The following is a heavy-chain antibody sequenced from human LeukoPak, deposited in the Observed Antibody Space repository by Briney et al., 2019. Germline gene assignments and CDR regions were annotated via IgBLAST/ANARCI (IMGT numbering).Heavy chain of an antibody. D-gene: IGHD1-26*01. CDR3: ARTGSYYSLDY. Sequence: SETLSLTCAVYGGSFSGYYWSWIRQPPGKGLEWIGEINHSGSTNYNPSLKSRVTISVDTSKNQFSLKLSSVTAADTAVYYCARTGSYYSLDYWGQGTLVTGSS. CDR1: GGSFSGYY. J-gene: IGHJ4*02. V-gene: IGHV4-34*01. CDR2: INHSGST.